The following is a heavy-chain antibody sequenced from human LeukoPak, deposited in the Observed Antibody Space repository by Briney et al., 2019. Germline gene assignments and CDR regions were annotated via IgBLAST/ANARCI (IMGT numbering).Heavy chain of an antibody. CDR1: GGSISSGGYS. D-gene: IGHD3-10*01. J-gene: IGHJ5*02. CDR3: AREVYYGSGSYYEGLFDL. CDR2: IYHSGST. Sequence: PSETLSLTCAVSGGSISSGGYSWSWIRQPAGKGLEWIGYIYHSGSTYYNPSLKSRVTISVDRSKNQFSLKLSSVTAADTAVYYCAREVYYGSGSYYEGLFDLWGQGTLVTVSS. V-gene: IGHV4-30-2*01.